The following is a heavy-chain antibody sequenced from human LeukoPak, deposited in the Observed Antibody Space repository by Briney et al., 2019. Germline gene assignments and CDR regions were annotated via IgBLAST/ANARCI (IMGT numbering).Heavy chain of an antibody. V-gene: IGHV3-23*01. D-gene: IGHD1-20*01. Sequence: GGSLRLSCAASGFTFSSHAMSWVRQAPGKGLEWVSVISDSGGTTYYADSVKGRFTISRDNSRNTLYLQMNSLRAEDTAVYYCAKRFNWKYYDDWGQGTLVTVSS. J-gene: IGHJ4*02. CDR1: GFTFSSHA. CDR2: ISDSGGTT. CDR3: AKRFNWKYYDD.